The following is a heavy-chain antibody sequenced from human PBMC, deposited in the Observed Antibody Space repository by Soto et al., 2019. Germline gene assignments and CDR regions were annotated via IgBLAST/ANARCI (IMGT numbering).Heavy chain of an antibody. J-gene: IGHJ4*02. V-gene: IGHV3-23*01. CDR1: GFTFSNYA. D-gene: IGHD6-13*01. CDR3: ARDHSSSWPNYFDY. CDR2: IVGGGDST. Sequence: GGSLRLSCAASGFTFSNYAMSWVRQAPGKGLEWVSAIVGGGDSTYYADSVKGRFTISRDNSKNTLYLQMNSLRAEDTAVYYCARDHSSSWPNYFDYWGQGTLVTVSS.